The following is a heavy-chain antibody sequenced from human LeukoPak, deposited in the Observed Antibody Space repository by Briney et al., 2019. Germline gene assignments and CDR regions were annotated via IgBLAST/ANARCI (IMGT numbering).Heavy chain of an antibody. V-gene: IGHV4-39*07. CDR2: IYYSGST. J-gene: IGHJ4*02. Sequence: TSETLSLTCTVSGGSISTSSYYWDWIRQPPGKGLEWIGSIYYSGSTYYNPSLKSRVTISVDTSKNQFSLKLSSVTAADTAVYYCARDVGGGTCPDWGQGTLVTVSS. D-gene: IGHD2-15*01. CDR1: GGSISTSSYY. CDR3: ARDVGGGTCPD.